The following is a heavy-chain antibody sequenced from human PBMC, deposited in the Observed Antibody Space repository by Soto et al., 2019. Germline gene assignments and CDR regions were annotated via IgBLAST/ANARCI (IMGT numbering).Heavy chain of an antibody. D-gene: IGHD6-13*01. J-gene: IGHJ3*02. V-gene: IGHV1-18*01. Sequence: ASVKVSCKASGYTFTSYGISWVRQAPGQGLEWMGWISAYNGNTNYAQKLQGRVTMTTDTSTSTAYMELRSLRSDDTAVYYCARDDPKSSSRFFDAFDIWGQGTMVTVSS. CDR2: ISAYNGNT. CDR1: GYTFTSYG. CDR3: ARDDPKSSSRFFDAFDI.